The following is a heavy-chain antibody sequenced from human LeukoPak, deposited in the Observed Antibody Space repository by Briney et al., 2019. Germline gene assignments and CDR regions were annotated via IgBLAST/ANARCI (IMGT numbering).Heavy chain of an antibody. CDR3: ARGDILTGYSQPAFDI. V-gene: IGHV4-4*09. Sequence: SETLSLTCTVSGGSISSYYWSWIRQPPGKGLEWIGYIYTSGSTNYNPSLKSRVTISVDTPKNQFSLKLSSVTAADTAVYYCARGDILTGYSQPAFDIWGQGTMVTVSS. CDR1: GGSISSYY. CDR2: IYTSGST. D-gene: IGHD3-9*01. J-gene: IGHJ3*02.